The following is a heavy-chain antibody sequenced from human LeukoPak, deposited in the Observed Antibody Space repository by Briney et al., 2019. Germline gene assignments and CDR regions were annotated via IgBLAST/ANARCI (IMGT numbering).Heavy chain of an antibody. D-gene: IGHD3-22*01. V-gene: IGHV4-59*01. CDR1: HGSINSYY. Sequence: SETLSFTCTVPHGSINSYYWTWIRQCPGKGLKGIGYIYYSGSTNYNPSLKSRVTISLDTSKNQLSLKLSSVTAADTAVYFCARRGYFDGSGLDHWGQGTLVTVSS. CDR3: ARRGYFDGSGLDH. J-gene: IGHJ4*02. CDR2: IYYSGST.